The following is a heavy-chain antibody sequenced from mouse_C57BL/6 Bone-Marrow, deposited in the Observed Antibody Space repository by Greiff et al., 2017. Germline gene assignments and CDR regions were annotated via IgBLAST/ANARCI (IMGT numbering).Heavy chain of an antibody. CDR1: GFTFSDFY. V-gene: IGHV7-1*01. CDR2: SSNTANDYTT. Sequence: EVQRVESGGGLVQSGRSLRLSCATSGFTFSDFYMEWVRQAPGKGLEWIAASSNTANDYTTEYSASVKGRFIVSRDTSQSILYLQMNDLRAEDTAIYYCARDDWDYAMDYWGQGTSVTVSS. CDR3: ARDDWDYAMDY. D-gene: IGHD4-1*01. J-gene: IGHJ4*01.